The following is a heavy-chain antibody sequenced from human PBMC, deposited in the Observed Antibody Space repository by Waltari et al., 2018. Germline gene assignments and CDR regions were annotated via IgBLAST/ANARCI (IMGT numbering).Heavy chain of an antibody. J-gene: IGHJ4*02. CDR1: GYPFTGYY. CDR3: ARSLGRELGGDY. CDR2: INPNSGGT. V-gene: IGHV1-2*02. Sequence: QVQLVQSGAEVKKPGASVKVSCKASGYPFTGYYMHWVRQAPGQGLEWMGWINPNSGGTNDAQKFQGRVTMTRDTSISTAYMELSRLRSDYTAVYYCARSLGRELGGDYWGQGTLVTVSS. D-gene: IGHD1-7*01.